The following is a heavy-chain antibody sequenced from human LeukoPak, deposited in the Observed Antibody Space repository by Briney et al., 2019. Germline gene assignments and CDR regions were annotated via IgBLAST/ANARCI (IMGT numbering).Heavy chain of an antibody. J-gene: IGHJ4*02. V-gene: IGHV3-30-3*01. D-gene: IGHD6-19*01. Sequence: GGSLRLSCAASGFTFSSYAMHWVRQAPGKGLEWVAVISYDGSNKYYADSVKGRFTISRDNSKNTLYLQMNSLRAEDTAVYYCASRIAVAGWGRGTLVTVSS. CDR2: ISYDGSNK. CDR1: GFTFSSYA. CDR3: ASRIAVAG.